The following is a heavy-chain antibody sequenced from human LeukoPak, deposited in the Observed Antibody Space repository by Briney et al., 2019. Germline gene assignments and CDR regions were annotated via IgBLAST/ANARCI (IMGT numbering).Heavy chain of an antibody. J-gene: IGHJ6*03. Sequence: GGSLRLSCAASGFTFSSYSMNWVRQAPGKGLEWVSYISSSGSTTYYADSVKGRFTISRDTAKNSLYLQMNSLRAEDTAVYYCARSYLPGYSSASSYYYYYMDVWGKGTTVAVSS. CDR1: GFTFSSYS. CDR3: ARSYLPGYSSASSYYYYYMDV. D-gene: IGHD6-19*01. V-gene: IGHV3-48*04. CDR2: ISSSGSTT.